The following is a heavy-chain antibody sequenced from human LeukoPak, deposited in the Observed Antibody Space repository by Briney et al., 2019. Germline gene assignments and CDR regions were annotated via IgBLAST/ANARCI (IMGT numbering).Heavy chain of an antibody. Sequence: PGGALILSCAASGFSFSSYSVDWVRQAPGKGLGWVSSITGSSSYISYADSVKGRFTFSRDNAENSLFLQMNSLRPEDTAVYFCARDRLEGGETFDSWGQGTLVTVSS. J-gene: IGHJ4*02. CDR1: GFSFSSYS. CDR2: ITGSSSYI. D-gene: IGHD1-1*01. CDR3: ARDRLEGGETFDS. V-gene: IGHV3-21*01.